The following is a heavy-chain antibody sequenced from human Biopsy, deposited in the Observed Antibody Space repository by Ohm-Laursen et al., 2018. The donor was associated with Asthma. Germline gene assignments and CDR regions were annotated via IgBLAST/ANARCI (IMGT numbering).Heavy chain of an antibody. Sequence: GSLRLSCAASGFTFGDYWMSWVRQVPGKGLEWVSRVKGDGRRTSYADSVKGRFTISRDNAKNTLYLQMNSLRVEDTTVYYCARDGVVPDAMYYHYYYGLDVWGQGTTVTVSS. V-gene: IGHV3-74*01. CDR2: VKGDGRRT. CDR1: GFTFGDYW. J-gene: IGHJ6*02. D-gene: IGHD2-2*01. CDR3: ARDGVVPDAMYYHYYYGLDV.